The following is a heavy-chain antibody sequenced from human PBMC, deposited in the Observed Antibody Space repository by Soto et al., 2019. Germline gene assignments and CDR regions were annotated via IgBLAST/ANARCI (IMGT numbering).Heavy chain of an antibody. CDR3: AREPWWLGGMDV. CDR1: RDSLSTNIAA. D-gene: IGHD2-15*01. CDR2: TYYRSKWYN. J-gene: IGHJ6*02. Sequence: PSQTLSLTCAISRDSLSTNIAAWNWIMHSPSRGLEWLGRTYYRSKWYNDYAVSVKSRITINPDTSKNQFSLQLNSVTPEDTAVYYCAREPWWLGGMDVWGQGTTVTVSS. V-gene: IGHV6-1*01.